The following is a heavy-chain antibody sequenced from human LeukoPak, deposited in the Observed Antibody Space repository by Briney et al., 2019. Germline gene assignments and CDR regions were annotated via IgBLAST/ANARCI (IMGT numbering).Heavy chain of an antibody. Sequence: ASVKVSCKASGYTFTSYYMHWVRQAPGQGLEWMGIINPSGGSTSYAQKFQGRVTMTRDTSTSTVYMELSSLRSEGTAVYYCARDPNPEYCSGGSCYLPFDYWGQGTLVTVSS. CDR1: GYTFTSYY. CDR2: INPSGGST. CDR3: ARDPNPEYCSGGSCYLPFDY. D-gene: IGHD2-15*01. V-gene: IGHV1-46*01. J-gene: IGHJ4*02.